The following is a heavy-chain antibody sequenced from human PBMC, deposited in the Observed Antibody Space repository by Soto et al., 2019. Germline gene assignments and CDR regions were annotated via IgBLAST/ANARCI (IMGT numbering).Heavy chain of an antibody. J-gene: IGHJ4*02. Sequence: QVQLQESGPGLVKPSQTLSLTCTVSGGSISSGNYYWTWIRQHPGKGLEWNAYIYYSGTTYYNPSLNSRVTISADTSRNQFSLKLNPVTAADTAVYYCARGPVYSNSAYFDFWGQGTQVTVSS. CDR3: ARGPVYSNSAYFDF. CDR2: IYYSGTT. CDR1: GGSISSGNYY. V-gene: IGHV4-31*03. D-gene: IGHD4-4*01.